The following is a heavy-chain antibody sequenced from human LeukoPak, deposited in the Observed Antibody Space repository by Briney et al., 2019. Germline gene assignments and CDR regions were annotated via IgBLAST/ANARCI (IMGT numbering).Heavy chain of an antibody. CDR3: AREAGSGYLNWFDP. J-gene: IGHJ5*02. CDR2: IIPIFGTA. CDR1: GGTFSSYA. Sequence: SVKVSCKASGGTFSSYAISWVRQAPGQGLEWMGGIIPIFGTANYAQKFQGRVTITADESTSTAYMELSSLRSEDTAVYYCAREAGSGYLNWFDPWGQGTLVTVSS. D-gene: IGHD3-22*01. V-gene: IGHV1-69*13.